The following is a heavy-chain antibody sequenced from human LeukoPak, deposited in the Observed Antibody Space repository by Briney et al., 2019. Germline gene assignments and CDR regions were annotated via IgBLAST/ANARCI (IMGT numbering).Heavy chain of an antibody. D-gene: IGHD1-26*01. V-gene: IGHV3-23*01. CDR3: AKTRDSGSYSPFDY. J-gene: IGHJ4*02. CDR1: GFTFRTYA. CDR2: ISGSGGGT. Sequence: GGSLRFSCEASGFTFRTYAMSWVRQAPGKGLEWVSSISGSGGGTYCADSVKGRFTISRDNSKSTLYLQMNSLRAEDSAVYYCAKTRDSGSYSPFDYWGQGTLVTVSS.